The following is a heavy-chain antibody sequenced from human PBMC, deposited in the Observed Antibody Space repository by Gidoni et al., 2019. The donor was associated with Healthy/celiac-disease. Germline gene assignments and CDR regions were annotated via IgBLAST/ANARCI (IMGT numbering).Heavy chain of an antibody. CDR1: GYTFTTYG. V-gene: IGHV1-18*01. CDR2: ISAYNGNI. J-gene: IGHJ4*02. Sequence: QVQLVQSGAEVKKPGASVKVSCKASGYTFTTYGISWVRQAPGKGLEWMGWISAYNGNINYAQKLQGRVTMTTDTSTSTAYMELRSLRSDDTAVYYCARDHRPYCGGDCYSFFDYWGQGNLVTVSS. CDR3: ARDHRPYCGGDCYSFFDY. D-gene: IGHD2-21*02.